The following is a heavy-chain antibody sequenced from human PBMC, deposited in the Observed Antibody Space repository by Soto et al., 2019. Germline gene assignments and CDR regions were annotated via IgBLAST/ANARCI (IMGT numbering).Heavy chain of an antibody. CDR2: SNPGGVST. Sequence: QVQLVQSGAEVKKPGASVEVSCKASGYTFTTYYIHWVRHAPGQGLECMGVSNPGGVSTKYAQKFQDRVTMTSDTSTSTVYMDLSSLRSEDTAVYFCASGGNGDNVGYWYFDLWGRGTLVTVSP. V-gene: IGHV1-46*01. CDR1: GYTFTTYY. J-gene: IGHJ2*01. CDR3: ASGGNGDNVGYWYFDL. D-gene: IGHD4-17*01.